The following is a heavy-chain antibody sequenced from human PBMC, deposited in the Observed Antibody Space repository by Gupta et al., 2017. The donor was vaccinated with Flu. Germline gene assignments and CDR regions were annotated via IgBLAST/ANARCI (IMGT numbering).Heavy chain of an antibody. Sequence: QLQLQESGTGLVKPSETLSLTCTVPGGSISRYYSSWIRQPPGKGLEWIGYIYYSGSTNYNPSLKSRVTISVDTSKNQFSLKLSSVTAADTAVYYCARGRRSSGWYGHFDYWGQGTLVTVSS. V-gene: IGHV4-59*01. J-gene: IGHJ4*02. CDR1: GGSISRYY. CDR2: IYYSGST. CDR3: ARGRRSSGWYGHFDY. D-gene: IGHD6-19*01.